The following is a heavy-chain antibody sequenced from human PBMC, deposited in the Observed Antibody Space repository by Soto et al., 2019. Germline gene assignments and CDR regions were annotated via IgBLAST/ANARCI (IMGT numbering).Heavy chain of an antibody. CDR2: ISYDGSNK. Sequence: GGSLRLSCAASGFTFSSYAMHWVRQAPGKGLEWVAVISYDGSNKYYADSVKGRFTISRDNSKNTLYLQMNSLRAEDTAVYYCARDRMDYDIFAFIDYWGQGTLVTVSS. V-gene: IGHV3-30-3*01. J-gene: IGHJ4*02. CDR3: ARDRMDYDIFAFIDY. D-gene: IGHD3-9*01. CDR1: GFTFSSYA.